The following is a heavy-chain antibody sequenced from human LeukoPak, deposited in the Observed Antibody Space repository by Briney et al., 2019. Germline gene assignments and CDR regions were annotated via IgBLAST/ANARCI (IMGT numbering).Heavy chain of an antibody. J-gene: IGHJ4*02. CDR1: GYSFTSYW. Sequence: GESLKISCKGSGYSFTSYWIGWVRQMPGKGLEWMGIIYPADSDTRYSPSFQGQVTISADKSISTANLQWSSLKASDTAMYYRARSRYCTTTSCRHFDYWGQGTLVTVSS. CDR3: ARSRYCTTTSCRHFDY. CDR2: IYPADSDT. V-gene: IGHV5-51*01. D-gene: IGHD2-2*01.